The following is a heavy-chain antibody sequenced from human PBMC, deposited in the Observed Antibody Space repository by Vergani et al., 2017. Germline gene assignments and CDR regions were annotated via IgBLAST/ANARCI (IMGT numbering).Heavy chain of an antibody. D-gene: IGHD1-26*01. V-gene: IGHV4-39*01. CDR2: IYYSGST. CDR3: AGGTPSDY. Sequence: QLQLQESGPGLVKPSETLSLTCTVSGGSISSSSYYWGWIRQPPGMGLEWIGSIYYSGSTYYNPSLKSRVTISVDTSQNQFSLKLSSVTAADTAVYYGAGGTPSDYWGQGTLVTVSS. CDR1: GGSISSSSYY. J-gene: IGHJ4*02.